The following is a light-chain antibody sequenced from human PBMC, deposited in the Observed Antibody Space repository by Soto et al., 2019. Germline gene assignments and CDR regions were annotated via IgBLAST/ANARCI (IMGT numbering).Light chain of an antibody. J-gene: IGLJ1*01. CDR2: DVN. V-gene: IGLV2-14*01. CDR1: SSDVGGYNY. Sequence: SELTQPASGSRSPGQSSAITCTGTSSDVGGYNYVSWYQQHPGKAPKLMVYDVNDRPSGVSDRFSGSKSGNTASLTISGPQAEDEADYYCSSYTSSSTYAFGTGTKVTVL. CDR3: SSYTSSSTYA.